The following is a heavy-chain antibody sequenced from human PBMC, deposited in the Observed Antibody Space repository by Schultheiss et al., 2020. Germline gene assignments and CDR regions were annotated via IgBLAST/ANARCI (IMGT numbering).Heavy chain of an antibody. V-gene: IGHV3-11*01. CDR1: GFTFSDYY. D-gene: IGHD3-3*01. CDR2: ISSSGSTI. CDR3: ARDDFWSGAYYYYGMDV. Sequence: GGSLRLSCAASGFTFSDYYMSWIRQAPGKGLEWVSYISSSGSTIYYADSVKGRFTISRDNAKNSLYLQMNSLRAEDTAVYYCARDDFWSGAYYYYGMDVWGQGTTVTGSS. J-gene: IGHJ6*02.